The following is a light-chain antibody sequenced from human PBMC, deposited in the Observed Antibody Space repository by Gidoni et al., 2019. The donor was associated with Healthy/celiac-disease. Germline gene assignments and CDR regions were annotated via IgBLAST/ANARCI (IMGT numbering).Light chain of an antibody. Sequence: DIQMTQSPSSLSASVGDRVTITCQARQDISIYLNWYQQKPGKAPKLLIFDASNLKTGVPSRFSGSGSGTDFTFTISSLQPEDIATYYCQQYDNLPTFGQGTRLEIK. CDR3: QQYDNLPT. J-gene: IGKJ5*01. CDR1: QDISIY. CDR2: DAS. V-gene: IGKV1-33*01.